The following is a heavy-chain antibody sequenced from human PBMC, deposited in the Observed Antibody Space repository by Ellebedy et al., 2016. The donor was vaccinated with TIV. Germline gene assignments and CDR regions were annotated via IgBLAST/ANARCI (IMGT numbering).Heavy chain of an antibody. CDR3: AAGSTSSYVYFDY. V-gene: IGHV3-11*01. CDR2: ISSSCSPI. Sequence: GESLKISCAASGFNFGFYSMSWIRQAPGKGLEWLSCISSSCSPIYYADSVKDRFTISRDNANNSLYLQMNSLRSEDTAVYYCAAGSTSSYVYFDYWGQGSLVTVSS. CDR1: GFNFGFYS. D-gene: IGHD6-6*01. J-gene: IGHJ4*02.